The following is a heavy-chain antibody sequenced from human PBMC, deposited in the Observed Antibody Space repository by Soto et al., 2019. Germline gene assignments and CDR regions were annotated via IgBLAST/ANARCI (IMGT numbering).Heavy chain of an antibody. CDR1: GFTFSSCA. J-gene: IGHJ4*02. CDR3: TKATGVAYYVTDN. Sequence: EVQLLESGGGLVQPGGSLRLFCAASGFTFSSCAMGWVRQTPGKGLEWVSAFSGSADKTFYADSVKGRFTISRDNSKNTVYLQMISLRAEVTAIYYCTKATGVAYYVTDNWGQGTLVTVSS. CDR2: FSGSADKT. V-gene: IGHV3-23*01. D-gene: IGHD1-26*01.